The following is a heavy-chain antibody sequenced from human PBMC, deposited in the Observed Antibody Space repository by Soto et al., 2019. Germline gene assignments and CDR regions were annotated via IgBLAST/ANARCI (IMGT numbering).Heavy chain of an antibody. CDR1: GYTFTNYG. V-gene: IGHV1-18*01. CDR3: ARGVGSGSYYNQYNWFDP. J-gene: IGHJ5*02. D-gene: IGHD3-10*01. CDR2: INVYNGNT. Sequence: QVQLVQSGGEVKKPGASVKVSCKASGYTFTNYGISWVRQAPGQGREWMGWINVYNGNTKYAQKVQGRVTMTTDTSTSTAYMERRSLRSDDTAVYYCARGVGSGSYYNQYNWFDPWGQGTLVTVSS.